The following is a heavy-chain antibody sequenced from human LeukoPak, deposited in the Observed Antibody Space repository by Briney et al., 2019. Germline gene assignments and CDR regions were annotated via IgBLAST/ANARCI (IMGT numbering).Heavy chain of an antibody. D-gene: IGHD5-24*01. CDR2: ISGSGGST. CDR1: AFTFSSYA. J-gene: IGHJ4*02. CDR3: AKAGDGYNYVFGDY. Sequence: GASLRLSCAASAFTFSSYAMGWVRQAPGKGLEWVSAISGSGGSTYYADSVTGRFTISRDNSKNTLYLQMNSLRDEDTAVYYCAKAGDGYNYVFGDYWGQGTLVTVSS. V-gene: IGHV3-23*01.